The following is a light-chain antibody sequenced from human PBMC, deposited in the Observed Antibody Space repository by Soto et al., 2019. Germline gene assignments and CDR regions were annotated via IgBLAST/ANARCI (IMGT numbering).Light chain of an antibody. CDR2: DAS. J-gene: IGKJ4*01. CDR1: QAIARY. Sequence: DIQMTQSPSSLSPSFGARVTFPAQAGQAIARYLNWYQQKPGNAPKLLIYDASELHAGVPSRFSGSGSGTDFTFTISSVKPEDFATYYCQQYDDLLSFGGGTKVEIK. CDR3: QQYDDLLS. V-gene: IGKV1-33*01.